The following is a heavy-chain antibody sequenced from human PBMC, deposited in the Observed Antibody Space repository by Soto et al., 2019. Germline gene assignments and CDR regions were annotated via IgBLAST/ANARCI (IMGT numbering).Heavy chain of an antibody. D-gene: IGHD3-22*01. J-gene: IGHJ1*01. Sequence: SVKITCAASGGTFSTYSFDWVRQAPGQGLEWMGGIIPLFGTAKYAQNFQGRITITADESTNTAYMELRSLRSQDAAVYYCARGVHYDCSGDYYCYWGTVTLVSVSS. CDR2: IIPLFGTA. CDR3: ARGVHYDCSGDYYCY. V-gene: IGHV1-69*13. CDR1: GGTFSTYS.